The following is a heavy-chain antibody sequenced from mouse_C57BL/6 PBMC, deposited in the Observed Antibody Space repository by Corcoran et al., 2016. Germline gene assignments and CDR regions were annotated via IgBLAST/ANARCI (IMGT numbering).Heavy chain of an antibody. CDR1: GYTFTDYY. CDR3: ASYDGHWYVDV. CDR2: MYPGSGNT. D-gene: IGHD2-3*01. Sequence: HVQLKQSAAELVSPGASVKLSCKASGYTFTDYYINWVKQRPGQGLEWIARMYPGSGNTYYNEKFKGKATLTAEKSSSTAYMQLSSLTSEDSAVYFCASYDGHWYVDVWGTGTTVTVS. V-gene: IGHV1-76*01. J-gene: IGHJ1*03.